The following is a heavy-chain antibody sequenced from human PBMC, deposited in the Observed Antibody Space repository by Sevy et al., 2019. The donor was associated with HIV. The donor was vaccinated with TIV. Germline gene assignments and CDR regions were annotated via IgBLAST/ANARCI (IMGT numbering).Heavy chain of an antibody. D-gene: IGHD3-22*01. Sequence: GGSLRLSCAASGFTFSSYAMSWVRQARGKGLEWVSAISGSGYLTYYTDSVKGRFTISRDNSKNTLYLQMNSLRAEDTAVYYCAKEGGGYYYDSSGLFDYWGQGTLVTISS. CDR3: AKEGGGYYYDSSGLFDY. J-gene: IGHJ4*02. V-gene: IGHV3-23*01. CDR2: ISGSGYLT. CDR1: GFTFSSYA.